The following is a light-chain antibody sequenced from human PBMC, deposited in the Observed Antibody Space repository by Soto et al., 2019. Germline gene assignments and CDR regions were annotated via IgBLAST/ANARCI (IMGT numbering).Light chain of an antibody. CDR2: DGS. J-gene: IGKJ1*01. CDR1: QSISGW. CDR3: QQYNTYSRT. Sequence: DIQMTQSPSTLSASVGDRVTITCRASQSISGWLAWYQQKPGKAPNLLIYDGSSLESGVPSRFSGSGSGTEFTLTISSLQTDDFATYYGQQYNTYSRTFGQGTKVEIK. V-gene: IGKV1-5*01.